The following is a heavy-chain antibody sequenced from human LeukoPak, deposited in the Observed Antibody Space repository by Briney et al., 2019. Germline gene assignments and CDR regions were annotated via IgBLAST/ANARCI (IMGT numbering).Heavy chain of an antibody. CDR2: ISSSSSTI. J-gene: IGHJ5*02. V-gene: IGHV3-48*01. CDR3: ARDRYNWNEGSWFDP. Sequence: GGSLRLSCAASGFTFSSYSMNWVRQAPGKGLEWVSYISSSSSTIYYADSVKGRFTISRDNAKNSLYLQMNSLRAEDTAVYYCARDRYNWNEGSWFDPWGQGTLVTVSS. CDR1: GFTFSSYS. D-gene: IGHD1-20*01.